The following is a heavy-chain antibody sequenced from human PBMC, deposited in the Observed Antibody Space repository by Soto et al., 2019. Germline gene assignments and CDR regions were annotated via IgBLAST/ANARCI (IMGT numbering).Heavy chain of an antibody. CDR3: AREACSSGTCYSSFDY. J-gene: IGHJ4*02. CDR2: ISAFNANT. CDR1: GYAFTSYD. D-gene: IGHD2-15*01. V-gene: IGHV1-18*01. Sequence: QVQLVQSGAEVKKPGASVKVSCKASGYAFTSYDISWVRQAPGQGLEWLGWISAFNANTNYAQKLQGRVTMTRDTTMSRAYLELRSMRSDDTAMYYCAREACSSGTCYSSFDYWGQGTLVTVS.